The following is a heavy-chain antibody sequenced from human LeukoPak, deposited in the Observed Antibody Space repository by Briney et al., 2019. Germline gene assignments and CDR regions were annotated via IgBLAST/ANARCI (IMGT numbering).Heavy chain of an antibody. V-gene: IGHV1-18*01. D-gene: IGHD1-26*01. Sequence: ASVKVSCKASGYTFTSYGISWVRQAPGQGLEWMGWISAYNGNSNYAQKLQGRVTMTTDTSTSTAYMELRSLRSDDTAVYYCARGRLVGVTDVSARIWGQGTMVTVSS. CDR3: ARGRLVGVTDVSARI. CDR2: ISAYNGNS. CDR1: GYTFTSYG. J-gene: IGHJ3*02.